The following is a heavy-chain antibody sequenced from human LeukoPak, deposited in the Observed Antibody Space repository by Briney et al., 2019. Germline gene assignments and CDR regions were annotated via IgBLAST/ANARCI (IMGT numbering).Heavy chain of an antibody. CDR3: ARGDYVWGSYRPFDY. CDR2: INSDGSST. V-gene: IGHV3-74*01. D-gene: IGHD3-16*02. J-gene: IGHJ4*02. Sequence: GGSLRLSCPASGFTFSSYWMHWVRQAPGKGLVWVSRINSDGSSTSYADSVKGRFTISRDNAKNTLYLQMNSLRAEDTAVYYCARGDYVWGSYRPFDYWGQGTLVTVSS. CDR1: GFTFSSYW.